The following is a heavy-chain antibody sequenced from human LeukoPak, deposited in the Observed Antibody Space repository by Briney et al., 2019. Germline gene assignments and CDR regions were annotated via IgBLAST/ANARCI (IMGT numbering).Heavy chain of an antibody. V-gene: IGHV3-20*04. CDR3: ARDLYAGTVNWFDP. CDR2: INWDGGST. D-gene: IGHD6-13*01. CDR1: GFPFDDYA. J-gene: IGHJ5*02. Sequence: GGSLRLSCAASGFPFDDYAMTWARQAPGRGLEWVSRINWDGGSTTYADSVKGRFTISRDNAKNSLFLQMNSLRAEDTALYFCARDLYAGTVNWFDPRGQGTLVTVSS.